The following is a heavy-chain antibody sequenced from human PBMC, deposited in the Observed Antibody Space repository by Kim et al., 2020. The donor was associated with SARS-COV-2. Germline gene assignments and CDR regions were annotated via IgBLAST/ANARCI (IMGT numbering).Heavy chain of an antibody. CDR3: ARGRISGYDNYFDY. J-gene: IGHJ4*02. V-gene: IGHV1-69*01. Sequence: AQKFQGRVTITADESTSTAYMELSSLRSEDTAVYYCARGRISGYDNYFDYWGQGTLVTVSS. D-gene: IGHD5-12*01.